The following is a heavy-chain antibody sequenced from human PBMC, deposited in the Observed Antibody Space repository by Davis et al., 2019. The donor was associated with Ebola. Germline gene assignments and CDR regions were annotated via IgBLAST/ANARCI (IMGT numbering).Heavy chain of an antibody. J-gene: IGHJ1*01. CDR1: GFTFSSYG. D-gene: IGHD6-19*01. Sequence: GESLKISCAASGFTFSSYGMHWVRQAPGKGLEWVAAIWYDRNNKYYADSVKGRFTISRDISKNTLYLQMNSLRAEDTAVYFCARGGYSSGWHVEYFQHWGQGTLVTVSS. CDR2: IWYDRNNK. CDR3: ARGGYSSGWHVEYFQH. V-gene: IGHV3-33*08.